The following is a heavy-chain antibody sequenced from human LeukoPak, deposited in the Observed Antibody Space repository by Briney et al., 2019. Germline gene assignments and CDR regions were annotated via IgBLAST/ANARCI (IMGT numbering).Heavy chain of an antibody. V-gene: IGHV1-69*05. J-gene: IGHJ4*02. CDR3: ARAGAPMVTPYYFDY. D-gene: IGHD5-18*01. Sequence: SVKVSCKASGGTFSSYAISWVRQAPGQGLEWMGGIIPLFGTSNYAQKFQGRVTITTDESTSTAYMELSSLRSEDTAVYYCARAGAPMVTPYYFDYWGQGTLVTVSS. CDR1: GGTFSSYA. CDR2: IIPLFGTS.